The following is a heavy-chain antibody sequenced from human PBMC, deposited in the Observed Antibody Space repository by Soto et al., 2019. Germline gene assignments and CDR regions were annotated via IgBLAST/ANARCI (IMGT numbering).Heavy chain of an antibody. Sequence: GGSLRLSCAASGFTFSSYSMNWVRQAPGKGLEWVSSISSSSSYIYYADSVKGRFTISRDNAKNSLYLQMNSLRAEDTAVYYCARGDYYDSSVEVAFDIWGQGTMVTVSS. CDR2: ISSSSSYI. V-gene: IGHV3-21*01. CDR3: ARGDYYDSSVEVAFDI. D-gene: IGHD3-22*01. CDR1: GFTFSSYS. J-gene: IGHJ3*02.